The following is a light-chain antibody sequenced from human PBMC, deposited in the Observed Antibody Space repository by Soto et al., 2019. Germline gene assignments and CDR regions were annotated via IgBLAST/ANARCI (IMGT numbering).Light chain of an antibody. CDR1: SGHSSYT. Sequence: QPVLTQSSSASASLGSSVKVTCTLSSGHSSYTIAWHQQQPGKAPRFLMKLEGSGSYNKGSGVPDRFSGSSSGADRYLTISNLQFEDEADYYCETWDSNTRVIGGGTKVTVL. CDR2: LEGSGSY. CDR3: ETWDSNTRV. J-gene: IGLJ2*01. V-gene: IGLV4-60*02.